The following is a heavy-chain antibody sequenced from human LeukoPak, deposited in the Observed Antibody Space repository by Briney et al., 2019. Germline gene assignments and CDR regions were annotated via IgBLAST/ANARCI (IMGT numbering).Heavy chain of an antibody. CDR3: ARVKSPPSLYYYYGMDV. J-gene: IGHJ6*02. V-gene: IGHV4-59*08. CDR2: IYYSGST. D-gene: IGHD2-2*01. Sequence: SETLSLTCTVSGGSISSYYWSWIRQPPGKGLEWIGYIYYSGSTNYNPSLKSRVTISVDTSKNQFSLKLSSVTAADTAVYYCARVKSPPSLYYYYGMDVWGQGTTVTVSS. CDR1: GGSISSYY.